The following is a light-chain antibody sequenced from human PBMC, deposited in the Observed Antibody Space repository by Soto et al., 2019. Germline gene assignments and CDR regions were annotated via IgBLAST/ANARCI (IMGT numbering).Light chain of an antibody. CDR3: KQYGSSLYT. V-gene: IGKV3-20*01. CDR2: EAS. CDR1: QSVSSSY. Sequence: EVVLTQSPGTLSLSPGERATLSCRASQSVSSSYLAWYQQKPGQAPRLLIYEASSRATGIPDRFSGSGSGADFTLTISRLEPEDFAVYYCKQYGSSLYTFGQGTNLEIK. J-gene: IGKJ2*01.